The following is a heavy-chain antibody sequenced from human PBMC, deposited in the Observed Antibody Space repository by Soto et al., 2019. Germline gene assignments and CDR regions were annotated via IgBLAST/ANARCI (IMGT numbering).Heavy chain of an antibody. CDR3: ARQFGGTTWDY. V-gene: IGHV4-59*08. D-gene: IGHD1-7*01. J-gene: IGHJ4*02. CDR1: GGSISSYY. CDR2: IYYSGST. Sequence: PSETLSLTCTVSGGSISSYYWSWIRQPPGKGLEWIGYIYYSGSTNYNPSLKSRVTISVDTSKNQFSLKLSSVTAADTAVYYCARQFGGTTWDYWGQGTLVTVSS.